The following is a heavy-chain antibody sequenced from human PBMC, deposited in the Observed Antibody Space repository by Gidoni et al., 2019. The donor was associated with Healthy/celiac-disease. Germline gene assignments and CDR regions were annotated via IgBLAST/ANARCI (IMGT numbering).Heavy chain of an antibody. Sequence: QVQLQQWGAGLLKPSETLSLTCAVYGGSFSGYYWSWIRQPPGKGLEWIGEINHSGSTNYNPSLKSRVTISVDTSKNQFSLKLSSVTAADTAVYYCARGRGEMWYSSSSGFWFDPWGQGTLVTVSS. J-gene: IGHJ5*02. CDR2: INHSGST. CDR3: ARGRGEMWYSSSSGFWFDP. CDR1: GGSFSGYY. D-gene: IGHD6-6*01. V-gene: IGHV4-34*01.